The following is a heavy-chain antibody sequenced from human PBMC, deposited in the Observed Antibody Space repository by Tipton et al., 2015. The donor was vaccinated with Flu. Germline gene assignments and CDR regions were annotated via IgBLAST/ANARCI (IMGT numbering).Heavy chain of an antibody. CDR2: IFTSGRT. J-gene: IGHJ4*02. Sequence: TLSLTCTVSGGSISSGSYYWNWIRQPAGKGLEWIGRIFTSGRTNYNPSLKSRVTISLDTSKNQFSLKLNSVTAADTAVYYCARGIPTYCTDGTCFDGDFDCWGKGTMVTVAS. CDR3: ARGIPTYCTDGTCFDGDFDC. V-gene: IGHV4-61*02. D-gene: IGHD2-15*01. CDR1: GGSISSGSYY.